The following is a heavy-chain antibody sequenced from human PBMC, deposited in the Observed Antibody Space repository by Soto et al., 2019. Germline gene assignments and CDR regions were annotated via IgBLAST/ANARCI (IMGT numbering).Heavy chain of an antibody. CDR2: ISGSGGST. Sequence: EVQLLESGGGLVQPGGSLRLSCAASGFTFSSYAMSWVRQAPGKGLEWVSAISGSGGSTYYADSVKGRFTISRDNSKNTLYLQMNRVRAEDTGVYYGAKGRGPDIVVVPAAIGWYFDIWGRGTLVTVSS. D-gene: IGHD2-2*01. V-gene: IGHV3-23*01. J-gene: IGHJ2*01. CDR3: AKGRGPDIVVVPAAIGWYFDI. CDR1: GFTFSSYA.